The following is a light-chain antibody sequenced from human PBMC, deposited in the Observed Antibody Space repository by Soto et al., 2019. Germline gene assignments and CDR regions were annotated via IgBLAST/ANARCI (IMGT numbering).Light chain of an antibody. CDR3: QQYNNWYT. CDR1: QSVSSN. V-gene: IGKV3-15*01. Sequence: IVMTQSPATLSVSPGERATLSCRASQSVSSNLAWYQQKPGQAPRLLIYGAYTRATGIPARFSGSGSGTEFTLTISSLQSEDFVVYYCQQYNNWYTFGQGAKLEIK. CDR2: GAY. J-gene: IGKJ2*01.